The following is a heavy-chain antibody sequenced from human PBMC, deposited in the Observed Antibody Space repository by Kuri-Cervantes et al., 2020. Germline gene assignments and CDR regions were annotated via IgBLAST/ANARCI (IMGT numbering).Heavy chain of an antibody. CDR1: GFTLSRYG. D-gene: IGHD4-11*01. J-gene: IGHJ6*02. CDR2: IPYDGSKK. CDR3: ARDGYSTTDKYYYYGMDV. Sequence: GGSMRLACADSGFTLSRYGMHWVRQAPGKGLEWVALIPYDGSKKYYADSVKGRFTISRDNSKSTLCLQMNSLRAEDTAVYYCARDGYSTTDKYYYYGMDVWGQGTTVTVSS. V-gene: IGHV3-30*03.